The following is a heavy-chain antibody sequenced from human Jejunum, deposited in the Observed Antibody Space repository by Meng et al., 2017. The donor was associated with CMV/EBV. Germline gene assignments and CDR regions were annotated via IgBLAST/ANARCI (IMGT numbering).Heavy chain of an antibody. D-gene: IGHD1-26*01. V-gene: IGHV1-18*01. CDR3: ARVEVGITSGDY. J-gene: IGHJ4*02. Sequence: AEVKTLRDPLTGPCKSSGDTVPTYGITWVRQAPGQGLEWMGWISAYNGNTNYAQTLQGRVTMTTDTSTSTAYMELRSLRSDDTAVYYCARVEVGITSGDYWGQGTLVTVSS. CDR2: ISAYNGNT. CDR1: GDTVPTYG.